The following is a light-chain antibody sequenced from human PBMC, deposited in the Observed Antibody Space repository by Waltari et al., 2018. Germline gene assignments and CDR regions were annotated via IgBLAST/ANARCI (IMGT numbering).Light chain of an antibody. CDR2: WAS. CDR1: QSVLYSSSNKNY. Sequence: DIVMTQSPDSLAVSLGERATINCKSSQSVLYSSSNKNYLAWYQQKPGQPPKLLIYWASTREYGVPDRFRGSGSGTDFTLTISSLQAEDVAVYYCQQYVSTPFTFGPGTKVDIK. V-gene: IGKV4-1*01. J-gene: IGKJ3*01. CDR3: QQYVSTPFT.